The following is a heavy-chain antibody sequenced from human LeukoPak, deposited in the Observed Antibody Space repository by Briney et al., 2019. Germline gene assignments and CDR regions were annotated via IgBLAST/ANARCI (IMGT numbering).Heavy chain of an antibody. CDR2: ISNSGGST. V-gene: IGHV3-23*01. CDR3: ARTCHYDFCLSY. Sequence: HPGGSLRLSCAASGLTFSNYAMSWVRQAPGKGLEWVSAISNSGGSTYYADSVKGRFTISRDNSKNTLYLQMNSLRAEDTAVYYCARTCHYDFCLSYWGQGTLVTVSS. CDR1: GLTFSNYA. J-gene: IGHJ4*02. D-gene: IGHD3-3*01.